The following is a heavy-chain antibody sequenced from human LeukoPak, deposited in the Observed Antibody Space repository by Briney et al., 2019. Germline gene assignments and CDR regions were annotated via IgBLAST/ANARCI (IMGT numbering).Heavy chain of an antibody. Sequence: GGSLRLSCAASGFTFSNYEMNWVRQAPGKGLEWVSYISSGSSTIYYADSVKGRFTISRDNAKNSLYLQMNSLRAEDTAVYYCARDFFGFGLTMVRGIFDYWGQGTLVTVSS. D-gene: IGHD3-10*01. CDR2: ISSGSSTI. CDR3: ARDFFGFGLTMVRGIFDY. J-gene: IGHJ4*02. CDR1: GFTFSNYE. V-gene: IGHV3-48*03.